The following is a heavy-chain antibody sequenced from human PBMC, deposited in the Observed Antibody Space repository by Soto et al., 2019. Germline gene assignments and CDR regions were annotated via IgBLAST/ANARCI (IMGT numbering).Heavy chain of an antibody. V-gene: IGHV1-69*12. CDR3: ARDRPRENYGGNYYYEMDV. J-gene: IGHJ6*02. D-gene: IGHD4-17*01. Sequence: QVQLVQSGAEVKKPGSSVKVSCKASGGTFTTSAISWVRQAPGQGLEWMGGIIPIFSTADYAQKFQGRVTITADESTITAYMELSSLRSDDTAVYYCARDRPRENYGGNYYYEMDVWGQGTTVTVSS. CDR1: GGTFTTSA. CDR2: IIPIFSTA.